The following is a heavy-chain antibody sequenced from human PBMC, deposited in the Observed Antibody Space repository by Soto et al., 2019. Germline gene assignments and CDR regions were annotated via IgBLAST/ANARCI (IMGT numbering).Heavy chain of an antibody. D-gene: IGHD3-22*01. Sequence: PGGSLRLSCEASGFTFSSYAMHWVRQAPGKGLEWVAVISYDGSNKYYADTVKGRFTISRDNSKNTLYLQMNSLRAEDTSVYYCARDLLMIVVVNQFDYWVQGTLVTVSS. V-gene: IGHV3-30-3*01. CDR2: ISYDGSNK. J-gene: IGHJ4*02. CDR1: GFTFSSYA. CDR3: ARDLLMIVVVNQFDY.